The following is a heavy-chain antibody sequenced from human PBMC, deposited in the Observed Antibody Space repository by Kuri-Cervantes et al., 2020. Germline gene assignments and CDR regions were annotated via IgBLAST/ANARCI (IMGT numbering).Heavy chain of an antibody. CDR1: GFTFSSYA. V-gene: IGHV3-30-3*01. J-gene: IGHJ3*02. D-gene: IGHD4-23*01. CDR3: ATGPDYGGNSWGAFDI. Sequence: GESLKISCAASGFTFSSYAMHWVRQAPGKGLEWVAVISYDGSNKYYADSVKGRFTISRDNSKNTLYLQMNSLRAEDTAVYYCATGPDYGGNSWGAFDIWGQGTMVTVSS. CDR2: ISYDGSNK.